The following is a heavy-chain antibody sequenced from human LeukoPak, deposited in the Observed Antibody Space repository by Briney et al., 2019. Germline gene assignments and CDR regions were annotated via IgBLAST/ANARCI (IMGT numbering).Heavy chain of an antibody. V-gene: IGHV3-23*01. CDR2: VSGSRSST. J-gene: IGHJ4*02. CDR1: GFTFRSFA. CDR3: AKTMGAIDHDY. Sequence: GGSLRLSCAASGFTFRSFAVTWVRQAPGKGLEWVSTVSGSRSSTYYADSVKGRSAISRDNSKNTLYLQMNSLRAEDTAVYYCAKTMGAIDHDYWGQGTLVTVST. D-gene: IGHD1-26*01.